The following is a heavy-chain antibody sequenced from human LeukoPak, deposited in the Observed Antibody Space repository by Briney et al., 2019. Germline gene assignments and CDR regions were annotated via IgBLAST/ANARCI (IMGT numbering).Heavy chain of an antibody. D-gene: IGHD2-2*01. CDR2: ISAYNGNT. CDR3: ASSGVVVPAAIGHAFDI. Sequence: ASVKVSCKASGGTFSSYAISWVRQAPGQGLEWMGWISAYNGNTNYAQKLQGRVTMTTDTSTSTAYMELRSLRSDDTAVYYCASSGVVVPAAIGHAFDIWGQGTMVTVSS. CDR1: GGTFSSYA. J-gene: IGHJ3*02. V-gene: IGHV1-18*01.